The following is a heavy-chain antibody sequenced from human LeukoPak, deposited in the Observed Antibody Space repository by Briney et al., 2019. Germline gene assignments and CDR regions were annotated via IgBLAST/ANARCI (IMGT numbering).Heavy chain of an antibody. J-gene: IGHJ4*02. D-gene: IGHD6-19*01. Sequence: GRSLRLSCAASGFTFSSYGMHWVRQAPGKGLEWVAVISYDGSNKYYADSVKGRFTISRDNSKNTLYLQMNSLRAEDTAVYCCAKDQAGAVAAYYFDYWGQGTLVTVSS. CDR1: GFTFSSYG. CDR2: ISYDGSNK. V-gene: IGHV3-30*18. CDR3: AKDQAGAVAAYYFDY.